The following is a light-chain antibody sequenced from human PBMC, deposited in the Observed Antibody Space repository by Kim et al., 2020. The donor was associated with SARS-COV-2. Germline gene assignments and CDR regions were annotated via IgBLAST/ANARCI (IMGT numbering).Light chain of an antibody. CDR1: SLSSYY. CDR3: NSRDSNDNVV. Sequence: VALGQTVRITCQGDSLSSYYATWYQQKPGQAPILVIYGKNNRPSGIPGRFSGSSSGNTASLTITGTQAGDEADYYCNSRDSNDNVVFAGGTQLTVL. J-gene: IGLJ2*01. CDR2: GKN. V-gene: IGLV3-19*01.